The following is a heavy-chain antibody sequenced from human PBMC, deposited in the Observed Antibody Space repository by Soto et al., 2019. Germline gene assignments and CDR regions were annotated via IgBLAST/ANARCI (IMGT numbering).Heavy chain of an antibody. Sequence: GGSLRLSCAASGFTFSSYAMHWVRQAPGKGLEWVAVISYDGSNKYYADSVKGRFNISRDNSKNTLYLQMNSLRAEDTAVYYCAREKVLRYFDWLDKYYYYYGMDVWGQGTTVTVSS. CDR2: ISYDGSNK. D-gene: IGHD3-9*01. CDR3: AREKVLRYFDWLDKYYYYYGMDV. J-gene: IGHJ6*02. CDR1: GFTFSSYA. V-gene: IGHV3-30-3*01.